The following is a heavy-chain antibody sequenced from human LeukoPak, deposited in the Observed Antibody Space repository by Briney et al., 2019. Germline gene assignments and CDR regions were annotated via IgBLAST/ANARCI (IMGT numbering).Heavy chain of an antibody. D-gene: IGHD6-13*01. CDR2: ISSSSSTI. CDR1: GFTFSSYS. J-gene: IGHJ6*03. CDR3: ARALVAAAPYYMDV. V-gene: IGHV3-48*01. Sequence: GGSLRLSCAASGFTFSSYSMNWVRQAPGKGLEWVSYISSSSSTIYYADSVKGRFTISRDNAKNSLYLQMNSLRAEDTAVYDCARALVAAAPYYMDVWGKGTTVTVSS.